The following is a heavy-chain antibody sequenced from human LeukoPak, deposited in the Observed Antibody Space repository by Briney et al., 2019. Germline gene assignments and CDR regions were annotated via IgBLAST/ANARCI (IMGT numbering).Heavy chain of an antibody. V-gene: IGHV3-23*01. Sequence: GGSLRLSCAASGFTFSSYAMSWVRRAPGKGLEWVSAISGSGGSTYYADSVKGRFTISRDNSKNTLYLQMNSLRAVDTAVYYCAKGPLAALGDYWGQGTLVTVSS. CDR3: AKGPLAALGDY. D-gene: IGHD2-15*01. J-gene: IGHJ4*02. CDR2: ISGSGGST. CDR1: GFTFSSYA.